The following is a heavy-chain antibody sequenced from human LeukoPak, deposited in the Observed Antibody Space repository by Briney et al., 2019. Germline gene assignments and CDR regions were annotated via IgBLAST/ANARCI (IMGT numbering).Heavy chain of an antibody. CDR3: AREIAAADYYYYYYMDV. J-gene: IGHJ6*03. V-gene: IGHV4-59*01. Sequence: SETLSLTCTVAGGSISSYYWSWIRQHPGKGLERIGYIYYSGSTNYNPSLKSRVTISVDTSKNQFSLKLSSVTAADTAVYYCAREIAAADYYYYYYMDVWGKGTTVTVSS. CDR1: GGSISSYY. D-gene: IGHD6-13*01. CDR2: IYYSGST.